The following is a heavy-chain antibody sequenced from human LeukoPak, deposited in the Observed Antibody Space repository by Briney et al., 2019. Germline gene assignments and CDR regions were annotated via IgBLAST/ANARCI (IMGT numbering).Heavy chain of an antibody. Sequence: IPSETLSLTCTVSGYSISSGYYWGWIRQPPGKGLEWIGSIYHSGSTYYNPSLQSRVTISLDKSKNQFSLILNSVTAADTALYFCAYSSGSYKIDSWGQGTLVTVSS. CDR1: GYSISSGYY. J-gene: IGHJ4*02. D-gene: IGHD6-19*01. CDR3: AYSSGSYKIDS. V-gene: IGHV4-38-2*02. CDR2: IYHSGST.